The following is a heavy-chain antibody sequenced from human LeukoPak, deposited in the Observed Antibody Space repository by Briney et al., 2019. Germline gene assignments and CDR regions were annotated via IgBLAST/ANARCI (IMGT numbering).Heavy chain of an antibody. D-gene: IGHD4-23*01. Sequence: SGGSLRLSCAASGFTFSSYAMSWVRQAPGKGSEWVSAISGSGGSTYYADSVKGRFTISRDNSKNTLYLQMNSLRAEDTAVYYCAKAVGKGLEGYWGQGTLVTVSS. CDR1: GFTFSSYA. CDR3: AKAVGKGLEGY. CDR2: ISGSGGST. V-gene: IGHV3-23*01. J-gene: IGHJ4*02.